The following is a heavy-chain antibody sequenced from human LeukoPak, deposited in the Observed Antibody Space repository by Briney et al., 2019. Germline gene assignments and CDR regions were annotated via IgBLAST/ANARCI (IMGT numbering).Heavy chain of an antibody. V-gene: IGHV3-7*01. CDR2: IKETGSEK. Sequence: GGSLRLSCAASGFTFSNYWMTWVRQAPGKGLEWVANIKETGSEKNYADSVRGRFTISRDNAKNSLYLQMDSLRADDTAVYYCARESVPYAPGGDYGGQGTLVTVSS. D-gene: IGHD3-16*01. CDR1: GFTFSNYW. CDR3: ARESVPYAPGGDY. J-gene: IGHJ4*02.